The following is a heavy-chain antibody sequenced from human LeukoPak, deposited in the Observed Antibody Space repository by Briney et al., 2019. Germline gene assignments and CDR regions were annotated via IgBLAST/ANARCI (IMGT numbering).Heavy chain of an antibody. CDR3: ARVGGSYWGWFDP. CDR2: ISSNGGST. Sequence: GGSLRLSCAASGFTFSSYAMHWVRQAPGKGLEYVSAISSNGGSTYYANSVKGRLTISRDNSKNTLYLQMGSLRAEDMAVYYCARVGGSYWGWFDPWGQGTLVTVSS. CDR1: GFTFSSYA. V-gene: IGHV3-64*01. J-gene: IGHJ5*02. D-gene: IGHD2-15*01.